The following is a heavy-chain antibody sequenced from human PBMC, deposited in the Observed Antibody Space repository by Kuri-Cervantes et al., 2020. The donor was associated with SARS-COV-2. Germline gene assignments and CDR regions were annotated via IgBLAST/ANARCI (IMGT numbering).Heavy chain of an antibody. V-gene: IGHV3-11*04. Sequence: GGSLTLSCAASGFTFSDYYMSWIRKAPGKGLEWVSYISSSDSTIYYTDSVKGRFTISRGNAKNYLYLQMNSLRAEDTAVDYCSRDSPLVGATWNYFDYWGQGTLVTVSS. J-gene: IGHJ4*02. CDR1: GFTFSDYY. D-gene: IGHD1-26*01. CDR3: SRDSPLVGATWNYFDY. CDR2: ISSSDSTI.